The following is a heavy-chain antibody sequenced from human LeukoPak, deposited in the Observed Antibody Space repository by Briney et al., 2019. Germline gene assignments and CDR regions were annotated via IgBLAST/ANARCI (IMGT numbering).Heavy chain of an antibody. V-gene: IGHV1-3*04. CDR2: INTDDGST. Sequence: ASVKVSCKASGYTFSSYGVHWVRQAPGQGLEWMGWINTDDGSTKYSQKFQGRVTITRDTSARTAYMELSSLRSEDTGVYFCARDLPGRNWLTPPDYWGQGTLVTVSS. CDR1: GYTFSSYG. CDR3: ARDLPGRNWLTPPDY. J-gene: IGHJ4*02. D-gene: IGHD1-1*01.